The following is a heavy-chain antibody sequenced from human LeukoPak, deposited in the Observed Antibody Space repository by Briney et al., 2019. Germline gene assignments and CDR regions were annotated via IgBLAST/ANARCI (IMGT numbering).Heavy chain of an antibody. D-gene: IGHD6-19*01. Sequence: GGSLRPSCAAPGFTFSGYGMHWVRQAPGKGLEWVAVISYDGSNKYYADSVKGRFTISRDNSKNTLYLQMNSLRAEDTAVYYCAKDRGQWLVLYGMDVWGQGTTVTVSS. V-gene: IGHV3-30*18. J-gene: IGHJ6*02. CDR3: AKDRGQWLVLYGMDV. CDR2: ISYDGSNK. CDR1: GFTFSGYG.